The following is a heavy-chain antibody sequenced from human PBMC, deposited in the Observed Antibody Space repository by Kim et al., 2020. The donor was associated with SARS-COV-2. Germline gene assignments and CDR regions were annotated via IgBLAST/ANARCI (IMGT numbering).Heavy chain of an antibody. Sequence: SQTLSLTCTVSGGSISSYYWSWLRQPPGKGVEWIGYIYYSGSTNYNPSLKSRVTISVDTSKNQFSLKLSSVTAADTAVYYCARPIYDSSGYYYAGAFDIWGQGTMVTVSS. J-gene: IGHJ3*02. D-gene: IGHD3-22*01. CDR3: ARPIYDSSGYYYAGAFDI. CDR2: IYYSGST. CDR1: GGSISSYY. V-gene: IGHV4-59*08.